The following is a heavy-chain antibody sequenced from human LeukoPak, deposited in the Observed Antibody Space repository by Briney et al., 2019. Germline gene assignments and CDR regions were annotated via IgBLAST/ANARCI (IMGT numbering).Heavy chain of an antibody. J-gene: IGHJ4*02. CDR3: ARRAPGYCSSTSCYPGDY. D-gene: IGHD2-2*03. V-gene: IGHV1-2*02. CDR1: GYTFTGYY. Sequence: ASVKVSCKASGYTFTGYYMHWVRQAPGQGLEWMGWINPNSGGTNYAQKFQGRVTMTRDTSISTAYMELSRLRSGDTAVYYCARRAPGYCSSTSCYPGDYWGQGTLVTVSS. CDR2: INPNSGGT.